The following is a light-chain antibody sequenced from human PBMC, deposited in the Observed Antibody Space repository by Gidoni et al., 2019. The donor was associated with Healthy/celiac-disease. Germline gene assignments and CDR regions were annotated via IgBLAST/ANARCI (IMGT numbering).Light chain of an antibody. CDR3: QQYGSSLLT. CDR1: QSVSSSY. V-gene: IGKV3-20*01. J-gene: IGKJ3*01. CDR2: GAS. Sequence: EIVLTQSPGTLSLSPGERATLSCRASQSVSSSYLAWYQHKPGQAPRLLIYGASSRATGIPDRFSGSGSGTDFTLTISRLEPEDFAVYYWQQYGSSLLTFXPXIKVDIK.